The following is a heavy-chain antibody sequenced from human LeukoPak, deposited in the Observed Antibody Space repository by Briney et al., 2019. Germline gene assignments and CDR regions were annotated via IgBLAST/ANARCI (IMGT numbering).Heavy chain of an antibody. D-gene: IGHD4-17*01. CDR3: ARGGTVTTRAFDY. J-gene: IGHJ4*02. V-gene: IGHV4-4*02. CDR2: IYLSGST. Sequence: PSETLSLTCAVSGGSISSSNWWSWVRQPPGKGLEWIGEIYLSGSTNYNPSLKSRVTISVDKSKNQFSMKLSSVTAADTAVYYRARGGTVTTRAFDYWGQGTLVTVSS. CDR1: GGSISSSNW.